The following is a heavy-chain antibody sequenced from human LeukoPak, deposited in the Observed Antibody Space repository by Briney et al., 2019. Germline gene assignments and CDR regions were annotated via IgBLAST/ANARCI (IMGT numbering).Heavy chain of an antibody. CDR2: ISSSSSYI. D-gene: IGHD2-15*01. J-gene: IGHJ3*02. CDR1: GFTFSSYS. Sequence: GGSLRLSCAASGFTFSSYSMNWVRQAPGKGLEWVSSISSSSSYIYYADSVKGRFTISRDNAKNSLYLQMNSPRAEDTAVYYCAREMRRYCSGGSCYGAAFDIWGQGTMVTVSS. V-gene: IGHV3-21*01. CDR3: AREMRRYCSGGSCYGAAFDI.